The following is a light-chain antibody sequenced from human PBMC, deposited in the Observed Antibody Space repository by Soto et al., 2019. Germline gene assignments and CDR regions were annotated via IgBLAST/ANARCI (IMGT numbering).Light chain of an antibody. Sequence: EIVMTQSPATLSVSPGERATLSCRASQSVSSNLSWYQQKPGQAPRLLIYCAATRATGIPPRFSGSGSGAEFTLTISSRQSADFSAFYCQQHYSWPPRTFGQGTKVEIK. CDR1: QSVSSN. J-gene: IGKJ1*01. V-gene: IGKV3-15*01. CDR2: CAA. CDR3: QQHYSWPPRT.